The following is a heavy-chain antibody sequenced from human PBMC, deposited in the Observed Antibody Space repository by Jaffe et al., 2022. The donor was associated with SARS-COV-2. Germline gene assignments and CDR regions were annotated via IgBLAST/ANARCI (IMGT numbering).Heavy chain of an antibody. CDR2: ISWNSGSI. CDR3: AKDSSGWYYYFDY. V-gene: IGHV3-9*01. J-gene: IGHJ4*02. CDR1: GFTFDDYA. D-gene: IGHD6-19*01. Sequence: EVQLVESGGGLVQPGRSLRLSCAASGFTFDDYAMHWVRQAPGKGLEWVSGISWNSGSIGYADSVKGRFTISRDNAKNSLYLQMNSLRAEDTALYYCAKDSSGWYYYFDYWGQGTLVTVSS.